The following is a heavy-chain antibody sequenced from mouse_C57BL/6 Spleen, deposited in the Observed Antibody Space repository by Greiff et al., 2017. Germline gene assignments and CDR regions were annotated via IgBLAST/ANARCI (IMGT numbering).Heavy chain of an antibody. J-gene: IGHJ3*01. CDR1: GYTFTSYW. Sequence: QVQLKQPGAELVKPGASVKLSCKASGYTFTSYWMHWVKQRPGRGLEWIGRIDPNSGGTKYNEKFKSKATLTVDKPSSTAYMQRSSLTSEDSAVYYCARRENYPSTWFAYWGQGTLVTVSA. CDR3: ARRENYPSTWFAY. V-gene: IGHV1-72*01. CDR2: IDPNSGGT. D-gene: IGHD1-1*01.